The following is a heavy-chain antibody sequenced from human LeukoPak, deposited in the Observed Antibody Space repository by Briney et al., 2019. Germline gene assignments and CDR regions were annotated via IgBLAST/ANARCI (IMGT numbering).Heavy chain of an antibody. Sequence: SETLSRTCTVSGASVSSVFYYWSWVRQPPGKGLEWIGYIYYSGSTNYNPSLKSRVTISVDTSKNQVSLKLSSVTAADTAVYYCARLDTASSSIQIWGQGTLVTVSS. CDR3: ARLDTASSSIQI. V-gene: IGHV4-61*01. D-gene: IGHD5-18*01. J-gene: IGHJ4*02. CDR1: GASVSSVFYY. CDR2: IYYSGST.